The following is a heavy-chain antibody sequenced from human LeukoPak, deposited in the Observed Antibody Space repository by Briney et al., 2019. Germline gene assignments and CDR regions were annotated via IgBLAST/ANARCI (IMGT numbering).Heavy chain of an antibody. J-gene: IGHJ4*02. D-gene: IGHD1-26*01. CDR3: ARESSGSFTFFDY. CDR2: ISSSSNYI. CDR1: GFTFSSYS. Sequence: GGSLRLSCAASGFTFSSYSMNWVRQAPGKGLELVSSISSSSNYIYYADSVKGRFTISRDNAKNSVYQQMNSLRAEDTSVYYCARESSGSFTFFDYWGQGTLVTVSS. V-gene: IGHV3-21*01.